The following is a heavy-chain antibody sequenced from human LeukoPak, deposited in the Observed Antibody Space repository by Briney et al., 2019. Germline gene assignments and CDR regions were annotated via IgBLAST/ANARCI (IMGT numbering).Heavy chain of an antibody. D-gene: IGHD3-22*01. J-gene: IGHJ4*02. CDR3: ARGSYDNSGNYGAIDY. CDR2: ISYSGST. Sequence: PSETLSLTCTVSGGSISGNYWTWIRQPPGKGLELIGYISYSGSTNYSPSLKSRVTISVDTSKNQFSLKLSSVTAADTAVYYCARGSYDNSGNYGAIDYWGQGTLVTVSS. V-gene: IGHV4-59*01. CDR1: GGSISGNY.